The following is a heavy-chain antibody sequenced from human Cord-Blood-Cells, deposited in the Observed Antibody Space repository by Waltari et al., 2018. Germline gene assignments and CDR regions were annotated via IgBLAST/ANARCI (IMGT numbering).Heavy chain of an antibody. CDR2: MNPNSGNT. CDR3: ARSNPRDGLEWLLNQVGFDY. V-gene: IGHV1-8*01. Sequence: QVQLVQSGAEVKKPAASVKVSCKASGYTSTSYDINWVRQATGQRHSWMGWMNPNSGNTGYAQKFQGRVTMTRNTSISTAYMELSSLRSEDTAVYYCARSNPRDGLEWLLNQVGFDYWGQGTLVTVSS. D-gene: IGHD3-3*01. J-gene: IGHJ4*02. CDR1: GYTSTSYD.